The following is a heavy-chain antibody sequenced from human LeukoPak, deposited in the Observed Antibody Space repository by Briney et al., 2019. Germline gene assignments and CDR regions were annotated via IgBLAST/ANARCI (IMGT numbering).Heavy chain of an antibody. CDR3: AKGGYSYGCFDY. CDR1: GFTFSSYG. D-gene: IGHD5-18*01. Sequence: GGSLRLSCAASGFTFSSYGMHWVRQAPGKGLEWVAVISYDGSNKYYADSVKGRFTISRDNSKNTLYLQMNSLRAEDTAVYYCAKGGYSYGCFDYWGQGTLVTVSS. J-gene: IGHJ4*02. CDR2: ISYDGSNK. V-gene: IGHV3-30*18.